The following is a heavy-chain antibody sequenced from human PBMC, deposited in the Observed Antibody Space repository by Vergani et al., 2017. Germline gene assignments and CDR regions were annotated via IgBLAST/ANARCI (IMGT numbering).Heavy chain of an antibody. V-gene: IGHV3-48*03. Sequence: EVQLVESGGGLVQPGGSLRLSCAASGFTFSSYEMNWVRQAPGKGLEWVSYISSSGSTIYYADSVKGRFTISRDNAKNSMYLQMNSLRAEDTAVYYCAGDSYYDFWSGYLVYYYMDVWGKGTTVTVSS. CDR3: AGDSYYDFWSGYLVYYYMDV. D-gene: IGHD3-3*01. CDR2: ISSSGSTI. J-gene: IGHJ6*03. CDR1: GFTFSSYE.